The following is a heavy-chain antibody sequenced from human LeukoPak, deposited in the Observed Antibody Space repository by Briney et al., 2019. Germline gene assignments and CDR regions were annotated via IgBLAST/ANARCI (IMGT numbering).Heavy chain of an antibody. CDR3: ARDGWNGYYYMDV. CDR2: IIPIFGTA. V-gene: IGHV1-69*05. D-gene: IGHD2-8*01. Sequence: ASVKFSCKASGGTFSSYAISWVRQAPGQGLEWMGGIIPIFGTANYAQKFQGRVTITTAESTSTAYMELSSLRSEDTAVYYCARDGWNGYYYMDVWGKGTTVTVSS. J-gene: IGHJ6*03. CDR1: GGTFSSYA.